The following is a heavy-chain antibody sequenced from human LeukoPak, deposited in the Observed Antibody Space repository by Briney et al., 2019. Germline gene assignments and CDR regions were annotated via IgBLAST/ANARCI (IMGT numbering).Heavy chain of an antibody. D-gene: IGHD6-13*01. Sequence: AGSRRLSCAASGFTFSSYAMSWVRQAPGKGLEWVSAISGSGDSTYYADSVKGRFTISRDNSNNTLYIQMNSLSAEDTAVYYCAKSGVAAAARRAFGYYFYGMDVWGQGTTVIVSS. V-gene: IGHV3-23*01. CDR1: GFTFSSYA. CDR2: ISGSGDST. J-gene: IGHJ6*02. CDR3: AKSGVAAAARRAFGYYFYGMDV.